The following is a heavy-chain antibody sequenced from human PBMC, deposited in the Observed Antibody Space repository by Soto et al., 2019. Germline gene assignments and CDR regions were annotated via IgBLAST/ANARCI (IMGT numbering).Heavy chain of an antibody. CDR3: AKDKSEWDYGDYVFLSGGFDY. J-gene: IGHJ4*02. CDR2: ISWDGGST. Sequence: GGSLRLSCAASGFTFDDYTMHWVRQAPGKGLEWVSLISWDGGSTYYADSVKGRFTISRDNSKNSLYLQMNSLRTEDTALYYCAKDKSEWDYGDYVFLSGGFDYWGQGTLVTVSS. V-gene: IGHV3-43*01. CDR1: GFTFDDYT. D-gene: IGHD4-17*01.